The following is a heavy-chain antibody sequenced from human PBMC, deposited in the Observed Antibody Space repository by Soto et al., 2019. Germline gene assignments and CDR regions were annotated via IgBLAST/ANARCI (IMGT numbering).Heavy chain of an antibody. CDR3: AKESSRGIFGVVPSFDY. V-gene: IGHV3-30*18. Sequence: QVQLVESGGGVVQPGRSLRLSCAASGFTLSSYGMHWVRQAPGKGLEWVAVISYDGSNKYYADSVKGRFTISRDNSKNTLYLQMNSLRAEDTAVYYCAKESSRGIFGVVPSFDYWGQGTLVTVSS. CDR1: GFTLSSYG. D-gene: IGHD3-3*01. CDR2: ISYDGSNK. J-gene: IGHJ4*02.